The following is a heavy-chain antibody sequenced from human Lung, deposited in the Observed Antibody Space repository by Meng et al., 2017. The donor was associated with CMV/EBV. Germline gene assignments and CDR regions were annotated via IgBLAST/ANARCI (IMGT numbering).Heavy chain of an antibody. CDR1: GFTFSNYA. Sequence: GESLKISCAASGFTFSNYAMHWVRQAPGRGLEWVAVTSYDGTDKYYADSVKGRFTISRDNSKNTLILEMNRLKIEDTAVFYCARQDGLKMGGPFFDYWGQGALVXVSS. CDR2: TSYDGTDK. V-gene: IGHV3-30-3*01. J-gene: IGHJ4*02. CDR3: ARQDGLKMGGPFFDY. D-gene: IGHD3-16*01.